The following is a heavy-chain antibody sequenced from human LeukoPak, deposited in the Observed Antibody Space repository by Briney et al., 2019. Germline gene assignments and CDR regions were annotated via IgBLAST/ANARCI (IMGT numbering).Heavy chain of an antibody. CDR2: IYHSGST. D-gene: IGHD4-23*01. V-gene: IGHV4-39*01. Sequence: PSETLSLTCTVSGGSISSSFYYWAWLRQPPGKGLEWVASIYHSGSTYYNPSLKSRVTISLGTSMSQFSLKVTSVTAAGTAFYYCARLPTMITPHDAFDIWGQGTLTTVSS. CDR3: ARLPTMITPHDAFDI. CDR1: GGSISSSFYY. J-gene: IGHJ3*02.